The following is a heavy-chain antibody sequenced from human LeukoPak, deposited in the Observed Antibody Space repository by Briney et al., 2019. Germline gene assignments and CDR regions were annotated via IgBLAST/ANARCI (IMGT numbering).Heavy chain of an antibody. V-gene: IGHV4-4*07. J-gene: IGHJ4*02. D-gene: IGHD3-16*02. CDR1: GGSISSYY. Sequence: SETLSLTCTVSGGSISSYYWSWIRQPAGKGLEWIGRIYTSGSTNYNPSLKSRVTISVDTSKNQFSLKLSSVTAADTAVYYCARGAGYDYVWGSYRSSAGYFDYWGQGTLVTVSS. CDR2: IYTSGST. CDR3: ARGAGYDYVWGSYRSSAGYFDY.